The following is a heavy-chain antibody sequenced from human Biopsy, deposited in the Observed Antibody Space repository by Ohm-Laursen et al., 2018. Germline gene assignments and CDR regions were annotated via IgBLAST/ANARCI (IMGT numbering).Heavy chain of an antibody. J-gene: IGHJ4*02. Sequence: TLSLTCPVFGKTFSDYQWSWIRQLPGKGLEWIGQINQAGTTNYNPSLKSRVSISADASKYEFSLRLTSVTAADTAVYLCGNEVHGRDYWGLGAQVTVSS. CDR3: GNEVHGRDY. CDR1: GKTFSDYQ. V-gene: IGHV4-34*08. CDR2: INQAGTT. D-gene: IGHD2-15*01.